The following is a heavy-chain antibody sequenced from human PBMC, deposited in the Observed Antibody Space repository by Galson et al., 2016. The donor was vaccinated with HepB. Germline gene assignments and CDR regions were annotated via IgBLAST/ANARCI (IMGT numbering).Heavy chain of an antibody. Sequence: CAISGDSVSNNAAAWIWIRQSPSRGLGWLGRTYYRSQWDSDYAVSVKSRITIYSDTSKNLFSLQLNSVTPEDAAVYYCARAIHLSRGMDVWGHGTTVTVSS. J-gene: IGHJ6*02. CDR1: GDSVSNNAAA. CDR3: ARAIHLSRGMDV. V-gene: IGHV6-1*01. CDR2: TYYRSQWDS. D-gene: IGHD5-18*01.